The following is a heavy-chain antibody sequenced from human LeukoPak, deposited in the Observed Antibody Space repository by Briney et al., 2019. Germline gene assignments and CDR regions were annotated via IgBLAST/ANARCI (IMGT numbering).Heavy chain of an antibody. CDR3: ARDIVAAGLFFDY. Sequence: GGSLRLSCAASGFTFSSYSMNWVRQAPGKGLEWVSHISSSSSTIYYADSVKGRFTISRDDAKNSLYLQMNSLRAEDTAVYYCARDIVAAGLFFDYWGQGTLVTVSS. CDR1: GFTFSSYS. J-gene: IGHJ4*02. D-gene: IGHD6-13*01. V-gene: IGHV3-48*01. CDR2: ISSSSSTI.